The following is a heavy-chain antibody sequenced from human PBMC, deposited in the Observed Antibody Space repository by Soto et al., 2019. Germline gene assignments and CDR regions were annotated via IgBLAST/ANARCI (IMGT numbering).Heavy chain of an antibody. CDR1: GYTFTSYG. V-gene: IGHV1-18*01. J-gene: IGHJ6*02. CDR2: ISAYNGNT. D-gene: IGHD6-19*01. CDR3: ASGVQVAGATAYYYYYGMDV. Sequence: ASVKVSCKASGYTFTSYGISWVRQAPGQGLEWMGWISAYNGNTSYAQKLQGRVTMTTDTSTSTAYMELRSLRSDDTAVYYCASGVQVAGATAYYYYYGMDVWGQGTTVTVSS.